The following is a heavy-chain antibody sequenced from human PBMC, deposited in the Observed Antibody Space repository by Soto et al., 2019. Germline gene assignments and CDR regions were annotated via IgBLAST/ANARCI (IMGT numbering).Heavy chain of an antibody. V-gene: IGHV5-51*01. D-gene: IGHD1-20*01. CDR1: GYSFTNYW. J-gene: IGHJ4*02. CDR3: ATSRINGSTCTFDY. CDR2: IYPGDSDT. Sequence: GESLKISCKGSGYSFTNYWIGWVRQMPGKGLEWMGIIYPGDSDTRYSPSFQGQVTISADKSISTAYLQWRSLKASDSAMYYCATSRINGSTCTFDYWGQETLVTVSS.